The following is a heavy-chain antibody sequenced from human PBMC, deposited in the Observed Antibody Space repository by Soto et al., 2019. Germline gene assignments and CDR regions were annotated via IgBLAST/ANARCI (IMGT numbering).Heavy chain of an antibody. CDR3: ARGPLNIVVVVAATPGFDYYGMDV. CDR2: INPNSGGT. D-gene: IGHD2-15*01. CDR1: GYTFTDYY. V-gene: IGHV1-2*02. Sequence: GASVKVSCKASGYTFTDYYMHWVRQAPGQGLEWMGWINPNSGGTNYAQKFQGRVTMTRDTSISTAYMELSRLRSDDTAVYYCARGPLNIVVVVAATPGFDYYGMDVWGQGTTVTVSS. J-gene: IGHJ6*02.